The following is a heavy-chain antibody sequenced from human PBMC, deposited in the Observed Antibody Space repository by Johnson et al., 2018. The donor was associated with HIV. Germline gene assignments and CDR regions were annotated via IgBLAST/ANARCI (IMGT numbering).Heavy chain of an antibody. Sequence: VQLVESGGGVVQPGRSLRLSCAASGFTFSSYAMHWVRQAPGKGLEWVSYIRSSGGTIYYADSVKGRFSISRDNAKNSLYLQMNSLRAEDTAVYYWSRDRVYCDAFDIWGQGTMVTVSS. J-gene: IGHJ3*02. CDR1: GFTFSSYA. CDR3: SRDRVYCDAFDI. V-gene: IGHV3-48*04. CDR2: IRSSGGTI. D-gene: IGHD2-15*01.